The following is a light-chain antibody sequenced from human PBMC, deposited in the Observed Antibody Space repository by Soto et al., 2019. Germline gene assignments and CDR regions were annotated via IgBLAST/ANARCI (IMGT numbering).Light chain of an antibody. CDR2: GAS. CDR3: QQRSNWPPS. CDR1: QTIGTN. V-gene: IGKV3-11*01. Sequence: EIILTQSPATLSVATGGRATLSCRASQTIGTNLVWYRQRPGQAPRLLIHGASARATGIPARFRGSGSGTDFTLTISSLEPEDFAVYYCQQRSNWPPSVGQGTRLEIK. J-gene: IGKJ5*01.